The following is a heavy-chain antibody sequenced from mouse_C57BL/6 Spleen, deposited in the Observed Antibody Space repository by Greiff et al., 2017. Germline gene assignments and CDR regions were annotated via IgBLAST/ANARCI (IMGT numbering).Heavy chain of an antibody. D-gene: IGHD2-12*01. J-gene: IGHJ3*01. V-gene: IGHV1-72*01. Sequence: QVQLQQPGAELVKPGASVKRSCKASGYTFPSNWMPWVKQRPGRGLEWIGRIDPNVGGTKNTGTFNSKATLTVDKPSSTAYMQLSSLTSEDSAVYYCAREGNLRGFAYWGQGTLVTVSA. CDR2: IDPNVGGT. CDR3: AREGNLRGFAY. CDR1: GYTFPSNW.